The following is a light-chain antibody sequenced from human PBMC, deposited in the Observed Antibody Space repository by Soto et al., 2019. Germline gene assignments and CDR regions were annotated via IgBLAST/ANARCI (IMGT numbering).Light chain of an antibody. V-gene: IGKV3-15*01. J-gene: IGKJ1*01. CDR3: QQYSNWPRT. CDR1: QSVNNN. Sequence: ERVMTQSPATLSVSPGERATLSCRASQSVNNNLAWYQQRPGQAPRLLIFGESTRATGIPARFSGSGSGTEFTLTISSLQSEDFAVYYCQQYSNWPRTFGQGTKVEVK. CDR2: GES.